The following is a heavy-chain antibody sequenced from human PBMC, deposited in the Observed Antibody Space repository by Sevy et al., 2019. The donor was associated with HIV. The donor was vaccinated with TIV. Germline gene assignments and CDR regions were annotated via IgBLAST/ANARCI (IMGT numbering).Heavy chain of an antibody. Sequence: GGSLRLSCTASGFTFGDYAMSWFRQAPGKGLEWVGFIRSKAYGGTTEYAASVKDRFTISRDDSKSIAYLQMNSLKTEDTAVYYCTRDGYSQPVGDAFDIWGQGTMVTVSS. J-gene: IGHJ3*02. D-gene: IGHD5-18*01. CDR2: IRSKAYGGTT. CDR3: TRDGYSQPVGDAFDI. V-gene: IGHV3-49*03. CDR1: GFTFGDYA.